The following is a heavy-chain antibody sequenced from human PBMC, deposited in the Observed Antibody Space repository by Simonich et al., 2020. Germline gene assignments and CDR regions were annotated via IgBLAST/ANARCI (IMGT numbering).Heavy chain of an antibody. V-gene: IGHV1-2*02. CDR1: GYTFTGYY. CDR2: INPKRGGT. J-gene: IGHJ3*02. CDR3: ARVRFEAFDI. Sequence: QVQLVQSGAEVKKPGASVKVSCKASGYTFTGYYMHWVRQAPGQGLEWMGWINPKRGGTNYAQKCQGRVTMTRDTSISTAYMELGRLRSDDTAVYYCARVRFEAFDIWGQGTMVTVSS.